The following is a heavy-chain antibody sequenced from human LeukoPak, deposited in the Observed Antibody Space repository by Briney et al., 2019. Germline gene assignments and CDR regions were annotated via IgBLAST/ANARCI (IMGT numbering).Heavy chain of an antibody. J-gene: IGHJ4*02. CDR3: AKARIAAAGYGTLFDY. CDR1: GFTFSSYG. CDR2: IRYDGSNK. Sequence: PGGSLRLSCAASGFTFSSYGMHWVRQAPGKGLEWVAFIRYDGSNKYYADSVKGRFTISRDNSKNTLYLRMNSLRAEDTAVYYCAKARIAAAGYGTLFDYWGQGTLVTVSS. V-gene: IGHV3-30*02. D-gene: IGHD6-13*01.